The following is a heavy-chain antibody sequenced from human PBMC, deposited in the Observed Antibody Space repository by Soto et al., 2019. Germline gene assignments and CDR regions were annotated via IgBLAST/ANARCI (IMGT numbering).Heavy chain of an antibody. CDR2: IIPILGIA. V-gene: IGHV1-69*02. CDR1: GGTFSSYT. CDR3: ARADAGYCSGGSCYSLDDY. D-gene: IGHD2-15*01. J-gene: IGHJ4*02. Sequence: QVQLVQSGAEVKKPGSSVKVSCKASGGTFSSYTISWVRQAPGQGLEWMGRIIPILGIANDAQKFQGRVTITADKSTSTAYMELSSLRSEDTAVYYCARADAGYCSGGSCYSLDDYWGQGTLVTVSS.